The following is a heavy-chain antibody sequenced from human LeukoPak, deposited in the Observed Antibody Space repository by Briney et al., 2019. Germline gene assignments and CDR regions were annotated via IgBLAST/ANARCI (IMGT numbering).Heavy chain of an antibody. V-gene: IGHV3-74*01. CDR2: INGYGSST. CDR1: GFTFVSYW. CDR3: ARDAPGNTALDY. Sequence: GGSLRLSCAASGFTFVSYWMHWVRQAPEKGLVWVSRINGYGSSTDFADSVKGRFTISRDNAKNTLYLQMNSLRAEDTAVYYCARDAPGNTALDYWGQGTLVTVSS. J-gene: IGHJ4*02. D-gene: IGHD5-18*01.